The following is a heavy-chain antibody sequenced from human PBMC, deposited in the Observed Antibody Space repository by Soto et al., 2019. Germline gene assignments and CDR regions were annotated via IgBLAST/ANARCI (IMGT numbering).Heavy chain of an antibody. CDR2: IYHSGST. D-gene: IGHD2-2*01. CDR1: GGSISSGGYS. Sequence: SETLSLTCGVSGGSISSGGYSWSWIRQPPGKGLEWIGYIYHSGSTYYNPSLKSRVTISVDRSKNQFSLKLSSVTAADTAVYYCAGSQIVVVPAAAKRQQYFQHWGQGTLVTV. V-gene: IGHV4-30-2*01. J-gene: IGHJ1*01. CDR3: AGSQIVVVPAAAKRQQYFQH.